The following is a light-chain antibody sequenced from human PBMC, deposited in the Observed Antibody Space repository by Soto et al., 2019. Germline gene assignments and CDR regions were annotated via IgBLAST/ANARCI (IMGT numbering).Light chain of an antibody. CDR1: SSDVGGYNY. J-gene: IGLJ3*02. CDR3: SSYTSSSTWV. Sequence: QSALTQPASVSGSPGQSITISCTGTSSDVGGYNYVSWYQQHPGKAPKLMIYDVSNRPSGVSNRFSGSKSSNTASLTISGLQAEDDADYYCSSYTSSSTWVFGGGTQLTVL. CDR2: DVS. V-gene: IGLV2-14*01.